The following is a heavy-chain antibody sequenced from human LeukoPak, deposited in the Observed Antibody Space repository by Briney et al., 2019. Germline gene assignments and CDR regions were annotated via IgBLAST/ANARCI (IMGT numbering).Heavy chain of an antibody. D-gene: IGHD2-2*01. CDR3: AKDDEVKSSPWDIVVVPAAPLYYFDY. CDR1: GFTFSSYA. V-gene: IGHV3-23*01. J-gene: IGHJ4*02. Sequence: PGGSLRLSCAASGFTFSSYAMSWVRQAPGKGLEWVSAISGSGGSTYYADSVKGRFTISRDNSKNTLYLQMNSLRAEDTAVYYCAKDDEVKSSPWDIVVVPAAPLYYFDYWGQGTLVTVSS. CDR2: ISGSGGST.